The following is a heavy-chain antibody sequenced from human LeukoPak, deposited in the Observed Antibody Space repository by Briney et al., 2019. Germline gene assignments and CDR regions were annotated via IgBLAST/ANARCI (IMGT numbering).Heavy chain of an antibody. CDR3: ARGVYIAAAQYGY. D-gene: IGHD6-13*01. Sequence: PSETLSLTCAVSGGSISTYYWNWIRQPPGKGLEWIGYIYYSGTTNYNPSLKSRVTISVDTSKNQFSLKLSSVTAADTAVYYCARGVYIAAAQYGYWGQGTLVTVSS. CDR2: IYYSGTT. CDR1: GGSISTYY. V-gene: IGHV4-59*01. J-gene: IGHJ4*02.